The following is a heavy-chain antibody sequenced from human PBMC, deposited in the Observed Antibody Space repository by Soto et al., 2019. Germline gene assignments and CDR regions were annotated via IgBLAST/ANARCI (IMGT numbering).Heavy chain of an antibody. D-gene: IGHD3-9*01. Sequence: SETLSLTCTVSGGSISSGGYYWSWIRQHPGKGLEWIGYIYYSGSTYYNPSLKSRVTISVDTSKNQFSLKLSSVTAADTAEYYCARTRYYDILTGLYYFDYWGQGTLVTVSS. V-gene: IGHV4-31*03. J-gene: IGHJ4*02. CDR3: ARTRYYDILTGLYYFDY. CDR2: IYYSGST. CDR1: GGSISSGGYY.